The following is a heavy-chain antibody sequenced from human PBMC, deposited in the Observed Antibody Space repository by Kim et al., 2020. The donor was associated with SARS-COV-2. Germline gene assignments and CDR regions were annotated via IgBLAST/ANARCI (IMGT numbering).Heavy chain of an antibody. D-gene: IGHD3-10*01. V-gene: IGHV4-39*07. Sequence: SETLSLTCTVSGGSVSSSSYYWGWIRQPPGKDLEWIGSIYYSGDTYYNPSLKSRVTISVDTSKNQFSLKLSSVTAADTAIYYFARGWFGGPQDYWGQGTL. CDR1: GGSVSSSSYY. CDR2: IYYSGDT. J-gene: IGHJ4*02. CDR3: ARGWFGGPQDY.